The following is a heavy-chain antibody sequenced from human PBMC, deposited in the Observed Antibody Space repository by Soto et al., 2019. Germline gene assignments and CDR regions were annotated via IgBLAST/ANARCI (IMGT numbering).Heavy chain of an antibody. CDR1: GGSISSYY. CDR2: IYHSGST. D-gene: IGHD3-10*01. CDR3: ARDSASGPDY. Sequence: SETLSLTCTVSGGSISSYYWSWIRQPPGKGLEWIGYIYHSGSTNYNPSLKSRVTISVDTSKNQFSLKLSSVTAADTAVYYCARDSASGPDYWGQGTLVTVSS. V-gene: IGHV4-59*01. J-gene: IGHJ4*02.